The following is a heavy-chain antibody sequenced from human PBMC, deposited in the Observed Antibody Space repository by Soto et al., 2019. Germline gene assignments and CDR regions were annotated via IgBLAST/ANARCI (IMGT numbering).Heavy chain of an antibody. D-gene: IGHD3-16*02. J-gene: IGHJ6*02. Sequence: QVQLVQSGAEVKKPGASVKVSCKASGYSFTSYAMHWVRQAPGQRLEWMGWINAGNGNTRYSQKFQGRVSITRDTSASIGYMEMSSLRSEDTAVYYCASLGQYDYVWGSYRYGYGMDVWGQGTTVTVSS. CDR3: ASLGQYDYVWGSYRYGYGMDV. CDR2: INAGNGNT. CDR1: GYSFTSYA. V-gene: IGHV1-3*01.